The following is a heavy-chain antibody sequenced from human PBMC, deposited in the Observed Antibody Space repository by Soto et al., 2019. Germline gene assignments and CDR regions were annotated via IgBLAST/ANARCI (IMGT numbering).Heavy chain of an antibody. CDR1: GYSFTSYW. Sequence: GESLKISCKGSGYSFTSYWIGWVRQMPGKGLEWMGIIYPGDSDTRYSPSFQGQVTISADKSISTAYLQWSSLKASDTAMYYCATSYSSSNNCYGYYGMDVWGQGTTVTVSS. J-gene: IGHJ6*02. CDR2: IYPGDSDT. V-gene: IGHV5-51*01. D-gene: IGHD6-13*01. CDR3: ATSYSSSNNCYGYYGMDV.